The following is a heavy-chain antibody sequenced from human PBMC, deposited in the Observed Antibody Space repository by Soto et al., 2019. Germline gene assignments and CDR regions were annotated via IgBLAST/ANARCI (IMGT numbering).Heavy chain of an antibody. CDR3: ARTDRATFDY. D-gene: IGHD5-18*01. J-gene: IGHJ4*02. Sequence: XSVKVSFNASGYTLTSYGISLVRRAPGQGLEWMGWISAYNGNTNYAQKLQGRVTMTTDTSTSTAYMELRSLRSDDTAVYYCARTDRATFDYWGQGTLVTVSS. CDR2: ISAYNGNT. CDR1: GYTLTSYG. V-gene: IGHV1-18*01.